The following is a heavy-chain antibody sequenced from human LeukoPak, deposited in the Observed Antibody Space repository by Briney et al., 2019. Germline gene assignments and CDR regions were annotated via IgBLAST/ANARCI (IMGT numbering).Heavy chain of an antibody. D-gene: IGHD2-15*01. V-gene: IGHV3-23*01. Sequence: GGSLRLSCAASGFTFSSYAMSWVRQAPGKGREWVGSISGRGGNTYYADSVKGRVNISRHNSKTPLYLKMNSLSAEDTAVYYCATERYCSGGSCANHDYWGQETLVTAS. CDR3: ATERYCSGGSCANHDY. J-gene: IGHJ4*02. CDR2: ISGRGGNT. CDR1: GFTFSSYA.